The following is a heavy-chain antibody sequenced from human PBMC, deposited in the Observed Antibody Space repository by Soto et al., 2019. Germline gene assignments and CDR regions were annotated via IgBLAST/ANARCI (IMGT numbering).Heavy chain of an antibody. D-gene: IGHD5-18*01. Sequence: GASVKVSCKASGYTFTSYGISWVRQAPGQGLEWMGWISAYNGNTNYAQKLQGRVTMTTDTSTSTAYMELRSLRSDDTAVYYCARVEYSYGSKWFDPWGQGTLVTVSS. J-gene: IGHJ5*02. V-gene: IGHV1-18*01. CDR2: ISAYNGNT. CDR1: GYTFTSYG. CDR3: ARVEYSYGSKWFDP.